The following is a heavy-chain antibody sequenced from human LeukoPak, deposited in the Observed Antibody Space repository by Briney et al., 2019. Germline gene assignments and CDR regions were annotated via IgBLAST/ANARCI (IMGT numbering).Heavy chain of an antibody. CDR3: AKGQELDDGVFDS. D-gene: IGHD1-1*01. J-gene: IGHJ4*02. V-gene: IGHV3-23*01. CDR1: GLTFRSIA. Sequence: RGSLRLSCAASGLTFRSIAKTWVRPAPGKGLEWDSSIRSNGDTTYNADSVKGRFTISRDNSKNTLYLQMNRLRVEDTAIYYCAKGQELDDGVFDSWGQGTLVTVSS. CDR2: IRSNGDTT.